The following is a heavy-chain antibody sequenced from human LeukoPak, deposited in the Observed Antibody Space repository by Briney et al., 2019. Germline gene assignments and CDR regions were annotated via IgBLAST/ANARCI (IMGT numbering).Heavy chain of an antibody. Sequence: ASVKVSRKVSGYTLTELSMHWVRQAPGKGLEWMGGFDPEDGETIYAQKFQGRVTMTEDTSTDTAYMELSSLRSEDTAVYYCATGVAVTTPYDYWGQGTLVTVSS. J-gene: IGHJ4*02. CDR2: FDPEDGET. CDR3: ATGVAVTTPYDY. V-gene: IGHV1-24*01. CDR1: GYTLTELS. D-gene: IGHD4-17*01.